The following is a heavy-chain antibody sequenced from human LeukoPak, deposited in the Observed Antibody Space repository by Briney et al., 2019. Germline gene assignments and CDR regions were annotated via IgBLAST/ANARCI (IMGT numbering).Heavy chain of an antibody. CDR3: ARDRVPAAISTGFDP. D-gene: IGHD2-2*01. V-gene: IGHV3-21*01. J-gene: IGHJ5*02. Sequence: GRSLRLSCAASGFTFSSYSMNWVRQAPGKGLEWVSSISSSSSYIYYADSVKGRFTISRDNAKNSLYLQMNSLRAEDTAVYYCARDRVPAAISTGFDPWGQGTLVTVSS. CDR1: GFTFSSYS. CDR2: ISSSSSYI.